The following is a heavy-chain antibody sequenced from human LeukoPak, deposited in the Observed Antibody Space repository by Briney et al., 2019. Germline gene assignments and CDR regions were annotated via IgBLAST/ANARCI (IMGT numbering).Heavy chain of an antibody. CDR2: ISSSGTTI. V-gene: IGHV3-48*01. D-gene: IGHD1-26*01. CDR1: GFTFRTSG. CDR3: ARDREVGATTFDY. Sequence: GGSLRLSCAASGFTFRTSGMNWVRQAPGKGLEWVSYISSSGTTISYARSVKGRFTITRDNAQNSLTLHMNTLRADDTAVYYCARDREVGATTFDYWGQGTLVTVSS. J-gene: IGHJ4*02.